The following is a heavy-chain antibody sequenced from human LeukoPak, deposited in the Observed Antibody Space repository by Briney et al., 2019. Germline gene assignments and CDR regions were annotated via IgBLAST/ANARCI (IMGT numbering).Heavy chain of an antibody. Sequence: SETLSLTCTVSGGSISSSSYYWGWIRQPPGKGLEWIGSIYYSGSTYYNPSLKSRVTISVDTSKNQFSLKLSSVTAADTAVFYCARRGSGKDWFDLWGQGTLVTVSS. CDR2: IYYSGST. V-gene: IGHV4-39*01. J-gene: IGHJ5*02. D-gene: IGHD3-16*01. CDR3: ARRGSGKDWFDL. CDR1: GGSISSSSYY.